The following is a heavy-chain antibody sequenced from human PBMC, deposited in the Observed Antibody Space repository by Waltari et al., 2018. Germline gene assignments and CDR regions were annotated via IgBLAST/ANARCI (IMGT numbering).Heavy chain of an antibody. CDR2: IYYSGST. CDR1: GGSISSHY. J-gene: IGHJ6*03. D-gene: IGHD3-10*01. CDR3: ARVGGYYYYMDV. V-gene: IGHV4-59*11. Sequence: QVQLQESGTGLVKPSETLSLTCTVSGGSISSHYWSWIRQPPGKGLEWIGYIYYSGSTNYNPSLKSRVTISVDTSKNQFSLKLSSVTAADTAVYYCARVGGYYYYMDVWGKGTTVTVSS.